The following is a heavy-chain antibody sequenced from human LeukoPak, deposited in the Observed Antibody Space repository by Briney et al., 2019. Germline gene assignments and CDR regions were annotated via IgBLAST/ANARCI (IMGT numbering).Heavy chain of an antibody. CDR3: ARTMAHGGANH. Sequence: ASVKVSCEASGYTFINYYTHWVRQAPGQGLEWMGRINPSGDSVNYAQKFQDRVTMTRDTSTNRVYLELSSLRSDDTAVYYCARTMAHGGANHWGQGTLVTVSS. CDR1: GYTFINYY. V-gene: IGHV1-46*01. J-gene: IGHJ5*02. D-gene: IGHD2-21*01. CDR2: INPSGDSV.